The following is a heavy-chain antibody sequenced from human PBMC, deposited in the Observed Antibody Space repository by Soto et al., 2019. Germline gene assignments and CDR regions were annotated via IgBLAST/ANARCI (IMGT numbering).Heavy chain of an antibody. CDR3: ARPGIAAAGTWHYDY. D-gene: IGHD6-13*01. CDR2: IYPGDSDT. Sequence: PVESLKISCQVSVYSFTSYCIVWVLQMPGKGLEWMGIIYPGDSDTRYSPSFQGQVTISADKSISTAYLQWSSLKASDTAMYYCARPGIAAAGTWHYDYWGQGTMVTVSS. V-gene: IGHV5-51*01. J-gene: IGHJ4*02. CDR1: VYSFTSYC.